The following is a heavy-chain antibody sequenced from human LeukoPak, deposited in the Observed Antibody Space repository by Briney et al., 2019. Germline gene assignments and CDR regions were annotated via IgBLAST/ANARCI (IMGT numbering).Heavy chain of an antibody. CDR1: GGSISNYY. J-gene: IGHJ4*02. Sequence: PSETLSLTCTVSGGSISNYYWSWIRQPAGKGLEWIGRIYASGSTNYNPSLKSRVTMSVDTSKNQLSLKLSSVTAADTAVYYCARAGSSGWYVFDNRGQGTVVTVSS. V-gene: IGHV4-4*07. CDR3: ARAGSSGWYVFDN. CDR2: IYASGST. D-gene: IGHD6-19*01.